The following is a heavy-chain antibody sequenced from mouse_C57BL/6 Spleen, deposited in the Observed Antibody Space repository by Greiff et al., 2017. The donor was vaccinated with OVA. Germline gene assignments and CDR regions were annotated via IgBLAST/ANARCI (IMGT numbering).Heavy chain of an antibody. CDR3: AREEIWVTFAY. V-gene: IGHV1-19*01. CDR2: INPYNGGT. J-gene: IGHJ3*01. CDR1: GYTFTDYY. Sequence: EVQLLQSGPVLVKPGASVKMSCKASGYTFTDYYMNWVKQSHGKSLEWIGVINPYNGGTSYNQKFKGKATLTVDKSSSTAYMELNSLTSEDSAVYYCAREEIWVTFAYWGQGTLVTVSA. D-gene: IGHD2-1*01.